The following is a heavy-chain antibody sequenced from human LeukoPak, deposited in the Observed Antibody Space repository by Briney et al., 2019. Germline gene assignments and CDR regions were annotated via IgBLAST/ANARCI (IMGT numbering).Heavy chain of an antibody. CDR2: IYYSGST. V-gene: IGHV4-59*01. D-gene: IGHD3-10*01. CDR1: GGSISSYY. J-gene: IGHJ5*02. CDR3: ARDLPYGSGSYYAFDP. Sequence: PSETLSLTCTVSGGSISSYYWSWIRQPPGKGLEWIGYIYYSGSTNYNPSLKSRVTISVDTSKNQFSLRLSSVTAADTAVYYCARDLPYGSGSYYAFDPWGQGTLVTVSS.